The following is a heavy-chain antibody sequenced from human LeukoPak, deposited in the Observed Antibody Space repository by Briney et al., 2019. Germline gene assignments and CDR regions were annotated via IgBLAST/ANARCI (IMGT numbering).Heavy chain of an antibody. D-gene: IGHD2-2*02. J-gene: IGHJ4*02. Sequence: GGSLRLSCAASGFTFSSYSMNWVRQAPGKGLEWVSYISSSSTIYYADSVKGRFTISRDNAKNSLYLQMNSLRAEDTAVYYCASFDIVVVPAAIEVGGWGQGTLVTVSS. CDR2: ISSSSTI. CDR3: ASFDIVVVPAAIEVGG. CDR1: GFTFSSYS. V-gene: IGHV3-48*01.